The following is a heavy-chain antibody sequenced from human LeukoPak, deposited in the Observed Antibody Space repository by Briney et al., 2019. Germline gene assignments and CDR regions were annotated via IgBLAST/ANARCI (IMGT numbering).Heavy chain of an antibody. Sequence: SETLSLTCTVSGDSISNYYWSWIRQPPEKGLEYIGYIYYSGSTSYNPSLKSRVTISVDTSKNQFSLKLSSVTAADTAVYFCARHGASGSYLYYFDYWGQGTLVTVSS. J-gene: IGHJ4*02. CDR2: IYYSGST. CDR1: GDSISNYY. CDR3: ARHGASGSYLYYFDY. V-gene: IGHV4-59*01. D-gene: IGHD1-26*01.